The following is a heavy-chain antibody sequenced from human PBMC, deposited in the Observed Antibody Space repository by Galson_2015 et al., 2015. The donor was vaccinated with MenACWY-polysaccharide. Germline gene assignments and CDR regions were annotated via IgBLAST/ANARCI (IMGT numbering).Heavy chain of an antibody. CDR2: IKQDGSEN. V-gene: IGHV3-7*04. Sequence: SLRLSCAASGFTFSGYWMSWVRQAPGKGLEWVANIKQDGSENYYVDSVKGRITISRDNAKNSLYLQMNSLRAEDTAVYYCARGQKTLGPWGQGTPVTVSS. J-gene: IGHJ5*02. CDR1: GFTFSGYW. CDR3: ARGQKTLGP.